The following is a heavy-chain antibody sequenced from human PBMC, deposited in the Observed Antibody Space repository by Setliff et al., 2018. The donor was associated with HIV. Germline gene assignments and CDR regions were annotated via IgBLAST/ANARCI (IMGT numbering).Heavy chain of an antibody. V-gene: IGHV1-2*02. CDR2: INPNSGAT. CDR1: GYTFNYYY. Sequence: ASVKVSCKAFGYTFNYYYIHWVRQAPAQGLEWMGWINPNSGATNYAQKFQGRVTMTTDTSISTAYMELSRLRSDDTAVYYCATLDYWGQGTLVTVSS. CDR3: ATLDY. J-gene: IGHJ4*02.